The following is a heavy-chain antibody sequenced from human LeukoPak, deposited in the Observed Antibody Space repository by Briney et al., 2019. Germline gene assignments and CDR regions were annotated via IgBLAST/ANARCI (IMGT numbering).Heavy chain of an antibody. CDR1: GGSTNNYY. CDR3: ARIQYYTYGFDY. V-gene: IGHV4-4*07. D-gene: IGHD5-18*01. Sequence: PSETLSLTCTVSGGSTNNYYWSWIRQPAGKGLEYIGRISSSGSTNYSPSLRSRVTISVDTSKNQFSLKLSSVTAADTAVYYCARIQYYTYGFDYWGQGTLVTVSS. J-gene: IGHJ4*02. CDR2: ISSSGST.